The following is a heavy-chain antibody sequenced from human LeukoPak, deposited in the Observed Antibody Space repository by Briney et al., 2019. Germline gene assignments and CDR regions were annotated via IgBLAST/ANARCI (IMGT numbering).Heavy chain of an antibody. CDR2: INTNTGNP. Sequence: ASVNVSCKASGGTFSSYAISWVRQAPGQGLEWMGWINTNTGNPTYAQGFTGRFVFSLDTFVSTAYLQISSLKAEDTAVYYCARDLSIGGYSYGSGFDYWGQGTLVTVSS. J-gene: IGHJ4*02. CDR1: GGTFSSYA. D-gene: IGHD5-18*01. CDR3: ARDLSIGGYSYGSGFDY. V-gene: IGHV7-4-1*02.